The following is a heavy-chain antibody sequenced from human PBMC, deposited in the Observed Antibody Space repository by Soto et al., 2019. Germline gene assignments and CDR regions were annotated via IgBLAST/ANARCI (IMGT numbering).Heavy chain of an antibody. CDR2: IYHGDSDT. Sequence: GASLKISCKGAGYYFTTYRIAWVRQMPGKGLEWMGIIYHGDSDTRYSPSFQSQVTISADKSISTAYLQGSSLKASDTAMYDCARRSVNLNLDYWGQGTLVTVSS. CDR1: GYYFTTYR. J-gene: IGHJ4*02. V-gene: IGHV5-51*01. CDR3: ARRSVNLNLDY. D-gene: IGHD6-19*01.